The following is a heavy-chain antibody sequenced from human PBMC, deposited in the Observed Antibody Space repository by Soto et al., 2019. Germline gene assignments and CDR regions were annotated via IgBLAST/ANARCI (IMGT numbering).Heavy chain of an antibody. J-gene: IGHJ4*02. CDR3: ARRSVVAATYDY. CDR1: GGSISSSSYY. D-gene: IGHD2-15*01. Sequence: PSETLSLTCTVSGGSISSSSYYWGWILQPPGKGLEWIGSIYYSGSTYYNPSLKSRVTISVDTSKNQFSLKLSSVTAADTAVYYCARRSVVAATYDYWGQGTLVTVSS. CDR2: IYYSGST. V-gene: IGHV4-39*01.